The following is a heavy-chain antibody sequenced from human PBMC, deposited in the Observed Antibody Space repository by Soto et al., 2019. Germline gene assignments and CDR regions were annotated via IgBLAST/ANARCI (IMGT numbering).Heavy chain of an antibody. CDR2: ISDIGGST. CDR1: GFTFSIYA. D-gene: IGHD6-13*01. CDR3: AKVGSSWSGMDV. Sequence: GGSLRLSCAASGFTFSIYAMSWVRQAPGKGLEWVSAISDIGGSTYYADSVKGRFTISRDNSKNTLFLQMNSLRAEDTAVYYCAKVGSSWSGMDVWGQGTTVTV. V-gene: IGHV3-23*01. J-gene: IGHJ6*02.